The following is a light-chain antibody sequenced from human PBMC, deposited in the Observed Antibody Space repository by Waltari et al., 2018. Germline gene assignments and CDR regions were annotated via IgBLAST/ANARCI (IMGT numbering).Light chain of an antibody. V-gene: IGLV2-14*03. CDR2: DVN. CDR1: SSDVGGSDH. J-gene: IGLJ3*02. CDR3: SSYTLSSTLV. Sequence: QSALTQPASVSGSPGQSITLSCTGTSSDVGGSDHVPWYQQYPGRAPKAVIYDVNSRPSGISNRFSGSKSANTASLTISGLQADDEADYYCSSYTLSSTLVFGGGTKLTVL.